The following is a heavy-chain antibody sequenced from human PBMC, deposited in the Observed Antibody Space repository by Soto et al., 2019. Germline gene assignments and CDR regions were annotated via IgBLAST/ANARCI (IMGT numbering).Heavy chain of an antibody. Sequence: PSETLSLTCTVSGGSLNSYYWSWIRQPPGKGLEWIGNIHYSGSTNYNPSLKSRVIISVDTSKNQVSLKLSSVTAADTAVYWCARDGNIAAAGMGFDYWGQGTLVTVSS. CDR1: GGSLNSYY. CDR3: ARDGNIAAAGMGFDY. CDR2: IHYSGST. V-gene: IGHV4-59*01. D-gene: IGHD6-13*01. J-gene: IGHJ4*02.